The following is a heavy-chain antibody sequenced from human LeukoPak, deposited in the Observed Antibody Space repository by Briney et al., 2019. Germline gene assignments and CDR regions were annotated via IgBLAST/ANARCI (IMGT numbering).Heavy chain of an antibody. D-gene: IGHD6-13*01. Sequence: GASVKVSCKASGYTFTGYYMHWVRQAPGQGLEGMGWINPNSGGTNYAQKFQGRVTMTRDTSISTAYMELSRLRSDDTAVYYCARGALDRSDALDIWGQGTMVTVSS. CDR2: INPNSGGT. CDR1: GYTFTGYY. CDR3: ARGALDRSDALDI. V-gene: IGHV1-2*02. J-gene: IGHJ3*02.